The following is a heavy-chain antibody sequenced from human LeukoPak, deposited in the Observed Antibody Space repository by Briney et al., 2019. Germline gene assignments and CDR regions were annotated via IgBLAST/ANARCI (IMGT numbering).Heavy chain of an antibody. CDR2: IIPILGIA. CDR1: GGTFSSYT. CDR3: AREGIAGTTAIYYYYMDV. V-gene: IGHV1-69*04. Sequence: SVKVSCKASGGTFSSYTISWVRQAPGQGLEWMGRIIPILGIANYAQKFQGRVTITADKSTSTAYMELSSLRSEDTAVYYCAREGIAGTTAIYYYYMDVWGKGTTVTVSS. J-gene: IGHJ6*03. D-gene: IGHD1-7*01.